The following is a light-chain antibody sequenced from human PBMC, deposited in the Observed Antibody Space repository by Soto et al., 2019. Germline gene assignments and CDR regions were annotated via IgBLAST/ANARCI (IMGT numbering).Light chain of an antibody. CDR1: QSVSSNS. CDR2: GAS. V-gene: IGKV3-20*01. CDR3: QHYGSSPPMYT. Sequence: EIVLTQSPGTLSVSPGERATLSCRASQSVSSNSLVWYQQKPGQAPRLLIYGASIRATGIPDRFSGSGSGTDFTLTISRLEHEDFGVYYCQHYGSSPPMYTFGQGTKLEIK. J-gene: IGKJ2*01.